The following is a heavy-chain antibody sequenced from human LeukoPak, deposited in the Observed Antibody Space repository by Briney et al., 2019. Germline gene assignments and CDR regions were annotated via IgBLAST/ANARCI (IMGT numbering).Heavy chain of an antibody. CDR1: GFNFNNCT. CDR2: ISSRSTYI. D-gene: IGHD3-10*01. J-gene: IGHJ6*03. V-gene: IGHV3-21*01. CDR3: ARSPGGTYYYYYMDV. Sequence: GGSLRLSCAASGFNFNNCTFNWVRQAPGKGLEWVSSISSRSTYIYYADSMKGRFTISRDNAKNSLYLQMNSLRAEDTAVYYCARSPGGTYYYYYMDVWGEGTTVTVSS.